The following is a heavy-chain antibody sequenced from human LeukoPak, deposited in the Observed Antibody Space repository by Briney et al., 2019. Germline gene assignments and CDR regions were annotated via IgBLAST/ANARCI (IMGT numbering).Heavy chain of an antibody. D-gene: IGHD3-10*01. CDR2: IYHSGST. CDR1: GGSISSGGYS. Sequence: SQTLSLTCAVSGGSISSGGYSWSWIRQPPGKGLEWIGYIYHSGSTYYNPSLKSRVTISVDRSKNQFSLKLSSVTAADTAVYYCARGRPDVDDSGSYGVPGDLDYWGQGTLVTVSS. CDR3: ARGRPDVDDSGSYGVPGDLDY. V-gene: IGHV4-30-2*01. J-gene: IGHJ4*02.